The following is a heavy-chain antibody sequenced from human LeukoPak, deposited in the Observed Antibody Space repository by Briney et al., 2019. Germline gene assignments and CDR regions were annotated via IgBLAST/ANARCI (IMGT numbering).Heavy chain of an antibody. CDR2: ISYDGSNK. V-gene: IGHV3-30*18. CDR3: AKEKAVAGTPAHYYYYGMDV. Sequence: PGGSLRLSCAASGFTFSSYGMHWVRQAPGKGLEWVAVISYDGSNKYYADSVKGRFTIPRDNSKNTLYLQMNSLRAEDTAVYYCAKEKAVAGTPAHYYYYGMDVWGQGTTVTVSS. CDR1: GFTFSSYG. D-gene: IGHD6-19*01. J-gene: IGHJ6*02.